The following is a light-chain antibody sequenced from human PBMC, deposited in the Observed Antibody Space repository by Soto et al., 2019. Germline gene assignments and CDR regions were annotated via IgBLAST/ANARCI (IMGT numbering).Light chain of an antibody. CDR2: DVA. J-gene: IGLJ1*01. Sequence: QSALTQPASGSDSPVQSITISCTGTSSDVGGSNFVSWYQQHPGKPPKLIIYDVANRPSGVSNRFSGSKSGSTASLIISRLQTEDEADYYCVSYTSSTTYVFGTGTKVTVL. CDR3: VSYTSSTTYV. CDR1: SSDVGGSNF. V-gene: IGLV2-14*03.